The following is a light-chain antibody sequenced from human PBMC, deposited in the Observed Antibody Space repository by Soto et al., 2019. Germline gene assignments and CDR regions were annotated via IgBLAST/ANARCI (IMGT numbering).Light chain of an antibody. CDR3: MQGTHWPWT. V-gene: IGKV2-30*01. Sequence: DVVMTQSPLSLPVTLGQPASISCRSSQSLVSSDGNTYLIWFQQRPGQSPRRLIYKVSNRDSGVPDRSSGSGSGTDFTLEISRVEAEDVGVYYCMQGTHWPWTFGQGTKVEIK. CDR1: QSLVSSDGNTY. J-gene: IGKJ1*01. CDR2: KVS.